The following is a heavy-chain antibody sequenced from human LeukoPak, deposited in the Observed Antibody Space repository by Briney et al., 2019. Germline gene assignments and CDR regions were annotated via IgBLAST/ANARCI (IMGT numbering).Heavy chain of an antibody. Sequence: PGGPLRLSCAASGFTVSSNYMSWVRQAPGKGLEWVSVIYSGGSTYYADSVKGRFTISRDRSKNTLYLQMYSLRAEDTAVFYCAKHDSSGYYFDYWGQGTLVTVSS. J-gene: IGHJ4*02. CDR3: AKHDSSGYYFDY. CDR2: IYSGGST. V-gene: IGHV3-53*01. CDR1: GFTVSSNY. D-gene: IGHD3-22*01.